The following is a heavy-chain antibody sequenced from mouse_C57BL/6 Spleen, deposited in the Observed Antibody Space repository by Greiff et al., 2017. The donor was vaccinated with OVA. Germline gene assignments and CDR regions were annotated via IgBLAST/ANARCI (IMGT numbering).Heavy chain of an antibody. CDR2: IHPNSGST. V-gene: IGHV1-64*01. D-gene: IGHD2-4*01. J-gene: IGHJ3*01. CDR1: GYTFTSYW. CDR3: AGGYDYEFAY. Sequence: QVQLKQPGAELVKPGASVKLSCKASGYTFTSYWMHWVKQRPGQGLEWIGMIHPNSGSTNYNEKFKSKATLTVDKSSSTAYMQLSSLTSEDSAVYYCAGGYDYEFAYWGQGTLVTVSA.